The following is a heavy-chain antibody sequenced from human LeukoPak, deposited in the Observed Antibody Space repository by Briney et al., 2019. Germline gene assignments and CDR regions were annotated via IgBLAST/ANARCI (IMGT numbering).Heavy chain of an antibody. CDR1: GFTFDDYA. J-gene: IGHJ4*02. D-gene: IGHD6-19*01. Sequence: GGSLRLSCAASGFTFDDYAMHWVRQAPGKGLEWVSLISWDGGSTYYADSVKGRFTISRDNSKNSLYLQMNSLRAEDTALYYCAKDRGSSIAVAGTLDYWGQGTLVTVSS. V-gene: IGHV3-43D*03. CDR2: ISWDGGST. CDR3: AKDRGSSIAVAGTLDY.